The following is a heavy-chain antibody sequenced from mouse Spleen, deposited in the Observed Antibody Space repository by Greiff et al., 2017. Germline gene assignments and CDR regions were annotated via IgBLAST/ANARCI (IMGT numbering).Heavy chain of an antibody. Sequence: VQLQQPGAELVKPGASVKLSCKASGYTFTSYYMYWVKQRPGQGLEWIGGINPSNGGTNFNEKFKSKATLTVDKSSSTAYMQLSSLTSEDSAVYYCTRGYDGYYLDYWGQGTTLTVSS. V-gene: IGHV1S81*02. CDR2: INPSNGGT. D-gene: IGHD2-3*01. CDR3: TRGYDGYYLDY. J-gene: IGHJ2*01. CDR1: GYTFTSYY.